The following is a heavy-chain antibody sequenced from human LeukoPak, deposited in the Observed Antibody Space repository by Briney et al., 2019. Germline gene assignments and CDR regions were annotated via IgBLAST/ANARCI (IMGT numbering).Heavy chain of an antibody. D-gene: IGHD3-22*01. J-gene: IGHJ4*02. V-gene: IGHV3-53*01. Sequence: GGSLRLSCAASGFTVSRSYISWVRQAPRKGLESGSVIYTSGNTYYADSVKGRFTISRDNSKNTLYLQMNSLRAEDTAVYYCARAPFYFDSSNYPYFDYWGQGTLVTVSS. CDR3: ARAPFYFDSSNYPYFDY. CDR2: IYTSGNT. CDR1: GFTVSRSY.